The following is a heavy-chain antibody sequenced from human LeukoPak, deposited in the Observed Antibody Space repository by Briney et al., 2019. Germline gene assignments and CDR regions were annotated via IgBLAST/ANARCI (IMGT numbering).Heavy chain of an antibody. CDR2: IYYSGST. J-gene: IGHJ6*03. D-gene: IGHD4-17*01. Sequence: SETLSLTCTVSGGSISSSSYYWGWIRQPPGKGLEWIGSIYYSGSTYYNPSLKSRVTISVDTSKNQFSLKLSSVTAADTAVYYCARLVPTVTTWARYYYYMDVWGKGTTVTISS. CDR3: ARLVPTVTTWARYYYYMDV. V-gene: IGHV4-39*01. CDR1: GGSISSSSYY.